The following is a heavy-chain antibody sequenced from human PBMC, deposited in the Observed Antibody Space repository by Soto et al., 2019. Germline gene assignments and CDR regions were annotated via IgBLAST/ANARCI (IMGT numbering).Heavy chain of an antibody. Sequence: GGSLRLSCAASGFTFSSYGMHWVRQAPGKGLEWVAVISYDGSNKYYADSVKGRFTISRDNSKNTLYLQMNSLRAEDTAVCYCAKDRGSGPLLRLYFDYWGQGTLVTVSS. CDR3: AKDRGSGPLLRLYFDY. J-gene: IGHJ4*02. V-gene: IGHV3-30*18. CDR1: GFTFSSYG. D-gene: IGHD2-15*01. CDR2: ISYDGSNK.